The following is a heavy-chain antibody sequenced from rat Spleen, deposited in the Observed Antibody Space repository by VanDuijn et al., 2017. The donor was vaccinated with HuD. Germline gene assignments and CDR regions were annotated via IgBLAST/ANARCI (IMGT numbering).Heavy chain of an antibody. D-gene: IGHD1-9*01. CDR1: GYSITSNY. CDR3: ARERMGIPFVY. V-gene: IGHV3-1*01. J-gene: IGHJ3*01. Sequence: EVQLQESGPGLVEPSQSLSLTCSVTGYSITSNYWGWIRKFPGNKMEWMGFISYSGATSYNPSLKSRISITRDTSKNQFFPQLKSGTNGDTATYYCARERMGIPFVYWGQGTLVAVSS. CDR2: ISYSGAT.